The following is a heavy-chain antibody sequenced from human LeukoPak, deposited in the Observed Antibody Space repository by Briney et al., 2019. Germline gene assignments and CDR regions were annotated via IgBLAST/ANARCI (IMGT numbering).Heavy chain of an antibody. CDR2: INQDGSEK. J-gene: IGHJ3*02. Sequence: GGSLRLSCAGAGFTFTKSAMSWVRQGPGKGLEWVANINQDGSEKYYVDSVKGRFTVSRDNAKNSLHLEMNSLRAEDTGLYHCGSVGLVPTVGALLDAFDIWGQGTMVTVSS. CDR1: GFTFTKSA. D-gene: IGHD2-2*01. CDR3: GSVGLVPTVGALLDAFDI. V-gene: IGHV3-7*01.